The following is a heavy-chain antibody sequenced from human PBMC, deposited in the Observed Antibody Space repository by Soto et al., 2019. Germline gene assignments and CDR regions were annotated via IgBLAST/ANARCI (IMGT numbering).Heavy chain of an antibody. CDR1: GCTFSSYA. CDR3: ARDGSGIAVAGTNQADFNY. V-gene: IGHV1-69*13. Sequence: SVKVSCKASGCTFSSYAISWVGQAPGQGREWMGGIIPIFGTANYAQKFQGRVTITADESTSTAYMELSRLRSEDTAVYYCARDGSGIAVAGTNQADFNYWDQGTLVPVSS. D-gene: IGHD6-19*01. J-gene: IGHJ4*02. CDR2: IIPIFGTA.